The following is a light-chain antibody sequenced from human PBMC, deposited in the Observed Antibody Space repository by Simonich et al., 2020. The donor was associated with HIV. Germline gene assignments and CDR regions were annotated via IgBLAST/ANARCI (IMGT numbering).Light chain of an antibody. CDR3: HQYYSSPHT. CDR2: WAS. V-gene: IGKV4-1*01. CDR1: QSVLYSSNNKNY. J-gene: IGKJ2*01. Sequence: DIVMTQSPDSLAVSLGERATINCKSSQSVLYSSNNKNYLAWYQQKPGQPPKLLIYWASTRESGVPDRFRGSESGTDFTLTISCLQAEDVAVYYCHQYYSSPHTFGQGTKLEIK.